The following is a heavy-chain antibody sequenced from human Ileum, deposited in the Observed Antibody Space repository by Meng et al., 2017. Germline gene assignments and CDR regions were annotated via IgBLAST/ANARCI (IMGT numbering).Heavy chain of an antibody. CDR2: IHYSGSR. V-gene: IGHV4-61*01. CDR3: ARFYGSGTFEVHDY. Sequence: HVPLRESGPGLLRSSETLSLPYSPSRGSVTSASYYWSWIRQPPGKGLEWIGLIHYSGSRNYNPSLKSRVTMSVDTSKNQVSLRLTSVTAADTAVYYCARFYGSGTFEVHDYWGQGTLVTVSS. D-gene: IGHD3-10*01. CDR1: RGSVTSASYY. J-gene: IGHJ4*02.